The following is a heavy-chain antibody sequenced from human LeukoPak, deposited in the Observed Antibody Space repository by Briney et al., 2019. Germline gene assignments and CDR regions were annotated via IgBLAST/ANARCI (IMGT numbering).Heavy chain of an antibody. CDR2: ISGSGGDT. D-gene: IGHD2-8*02. CDR1: GFTFSSYA. V-gene: IGHV3-23*01. CDR3: ASIFSAGAWWPDAFDI. Sequence: GGSLRLSCAASGFTFSSYAMRWVRQAPGKGLEWVSGISGSGGDTYYADSVKGRFTISRDNSKNTLYLQMNSLRAEDTAVYYCASIFSAGAWWPDAFDIWGQGTMVTVSS. J-gene: IGHJ3*02.